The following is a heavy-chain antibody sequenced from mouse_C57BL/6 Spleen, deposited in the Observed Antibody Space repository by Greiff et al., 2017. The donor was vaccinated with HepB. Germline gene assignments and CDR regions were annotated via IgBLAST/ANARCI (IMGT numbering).Heavy chain of an antibody. CDR2: IDPSDSYT. J-gene: IGHJ2*01. CDR1: GYTFTSYW. D-gene: IGHD1-1*01. CDR3: ARRGVITTVVEQYYFDY. V-gene: IGHV1-50*01. Sequence: VQLQQPGAELVKPGASVKLSCKASGYTFTSYWMQWVKQRPGQGLEWIGEIDPSDSYTNYNQKFKGKATLTVDTSSSTAYMQLSSLTSEDSAVYYCARRGVITTVVEQYYFDYWGQGTTLTVSS.